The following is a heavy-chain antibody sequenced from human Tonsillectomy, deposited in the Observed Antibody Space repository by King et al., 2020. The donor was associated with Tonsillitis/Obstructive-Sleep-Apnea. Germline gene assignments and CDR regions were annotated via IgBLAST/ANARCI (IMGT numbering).Heavy chain of an antibody. Sequence: TLKESGPTLVKPTQTLTLTCTFSGFSLSTSGVGVGWIRQPPGKALEWPALLYWDDDKRYNPSLKSRLTITKDTSKNQVVLTMTNMDPVDTATYFCARTTRYCTGGVCYYNYWGQGTLVTVSS. CDR3: ARTTRYCTGGVCYYNY. CDR1: GFSLSTSGVG. V-gene: IGHV2-5*02. CDR2: LYWDDDK. J-gene: IGHJ4*02. D-gene: IGHD2-8*02.